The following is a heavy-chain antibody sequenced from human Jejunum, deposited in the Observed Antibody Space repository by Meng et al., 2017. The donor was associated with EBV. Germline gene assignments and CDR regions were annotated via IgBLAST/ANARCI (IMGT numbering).Heavy chain of an antibody. Sequence: QCQLVQSGAEVKKPGASVKVSCKASGYTLTNYAIHWVRQAPGQRLEWMGWISAGNGITKYSQKFQGRVTVTRDTSTAYMELSRLRSEDTAVYYCARGSSWYRGDYWGQGTLVTVSS. J-gene: IGHJ4*02. CDR2: ISAGNGIT. CDR1: GYTLTNYA. V-gene: IGHV1-3*01. CDR3: ARGSSWYRGDY. D-gene: IGHD6-13*01.